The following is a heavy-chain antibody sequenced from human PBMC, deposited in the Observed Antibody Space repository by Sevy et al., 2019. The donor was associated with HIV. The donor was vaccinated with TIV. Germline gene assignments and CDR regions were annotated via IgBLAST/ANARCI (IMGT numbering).Heavy chain of an antibody. CDR1: GFTFSSYS. Sequence: GGSLRLSCAASGFTFSSYSMNWVRQAPGKGLEWVSYISSSSSTIYYADSVKGRFTISRDNAKNSLYLQMNSMRDEETAVYYCSSDSLPYDFWSGYSYYYYYGMDVWGQGTTVTVSS. D-gene: IGHD3-3*01. CDR2: ISSSSSTI. J-gene: IGHJ6*02. V-gene: IGHV3-48*02. CDR3: SSDSLPYDFWSGYSYYYYYGMDV.